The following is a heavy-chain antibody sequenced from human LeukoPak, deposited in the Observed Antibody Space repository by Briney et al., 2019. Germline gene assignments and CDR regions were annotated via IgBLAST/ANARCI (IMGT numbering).Heavy chain of an antibody. D-gene: IGHD3-16*01. V-gene: IGHV4-4*02. CDR3: ARAGAGGESDDY. Sequence: SETLSLTCAVSVGSISSSNWWSWVRQPPGKGLEWIGEIYHSGSTNYNPSLKSRVTISVDKSKNQFSLKLSSVTAADTAVYYCARAGAGGESDDYWGQGTLVTVSS. CDR2: IYHSGST. J-gene: IGHJ4*02. CDR1: VGSISSSNW.